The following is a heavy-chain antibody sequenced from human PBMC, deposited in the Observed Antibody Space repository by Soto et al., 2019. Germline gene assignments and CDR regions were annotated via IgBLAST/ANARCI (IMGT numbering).Heavy chain of an antibody. CDR3: ARDSGSPARYGMDV. CDR2: INHSGST. CDR1: GVSFSGYY. J-gene: IGHJ6*02. D-gene: IGHD1-26*01. Sequence: SETLSLTSAVYGVSFSGYYWSWIRQPPGKGLEWIGEINHSGSTYYNPSLKSRVTISVDTSKNQFSLKLSSVTAADTAVYYCARDSGSPARYGMDVWGQGTTVTVSS. V-gene: IGHV4-34*09.